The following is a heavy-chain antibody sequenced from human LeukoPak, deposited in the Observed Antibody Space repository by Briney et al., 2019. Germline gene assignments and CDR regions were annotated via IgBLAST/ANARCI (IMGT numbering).Heavy chain of an antibody. CDR2: SYYSGST. D-gene: IGHD4-17*01. CDR3: ARLVTINTVTTARYWYFDL. J-gene: IGHJ2*01. V-gene: IGHV4-39*01. CDR1: SGSISSSSYY. Sequence: PSETLSLTCTVSSGSISSSSYYWGWIRQPPGKGLEWIGSSYYSGSTYYNPSLKSRVTISVDTSKNQFSLKLSSVTAADTAVYFCARLVTINTVTTARYWYFDLWGRGTLVTASS.